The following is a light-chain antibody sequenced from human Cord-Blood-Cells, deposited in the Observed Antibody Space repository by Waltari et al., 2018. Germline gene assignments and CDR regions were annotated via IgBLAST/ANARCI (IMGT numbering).Light chain of an antibody. CDR1: SSDVGGYNY. CDR3: SSYTSSSTLV. Sequence: QSALTQPASVSGSPGQSITISCTGTSSDVGGYNYVSWYQQHPGKAPKRMIYDVSKRPSGVSHRFSGSTSGTTASLTISGLQAEDEADYYCSSYTSSSTLVFGGGTKLTVL. CDR2: DVS. V-gene: IGLV2-14*01. J-gene: IGLJ2*01.